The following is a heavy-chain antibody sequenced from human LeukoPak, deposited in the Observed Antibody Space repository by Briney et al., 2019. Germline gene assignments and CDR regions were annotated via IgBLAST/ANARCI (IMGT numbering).Heavy chain of an antibody. Sequence: ASVKVSCKASGYTFTDFYTHWVRQAPGQGLEWMGWINPDTGGANYAQKFQGRVTMTEDTSTDTAYMELSSLRSEDTAVYYCATASSGREVDYWGQGTLVTVSS. CDR3: ATASSGREVDY. CDR2: INPDTGGA. J-gene: IGHJ4*02. CDR1: GYTFTDFY. V-gene: IGHV1-2*02. D-gene: IGHD3-22*01.